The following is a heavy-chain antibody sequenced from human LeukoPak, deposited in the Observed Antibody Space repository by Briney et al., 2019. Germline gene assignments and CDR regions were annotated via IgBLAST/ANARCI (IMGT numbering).Heavy chain of an antibody. D-gene: IGHD3-22*01. CDR1: GYSISSGYY. J-gene: IGHJ4*02. CDR2: IYHSGST. Sequence: SETLSLTCTVSGYSISSGYYWGWIRQPPGKGLEWIGSIYHSGSTYYNPSLKSRVTISVDTSKNQFSLKLSSVTAADTAVYYCARVALYDSSGHNYFDYWGQGTLVTVSS. V-gene: IGHV4-38-2*02. CDR3: ARVALYDSSGHNYFDY.